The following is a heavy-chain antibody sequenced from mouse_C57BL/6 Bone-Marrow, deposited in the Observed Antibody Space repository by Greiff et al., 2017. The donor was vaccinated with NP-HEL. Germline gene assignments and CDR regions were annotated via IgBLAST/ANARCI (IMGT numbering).Heavy chain of an antibody. D-gene: IGHD3-2*02. Sequence: EVKLVESGGGLVQPGGSLSLSCAASGFTFTDYYMSWVRQPPGKALEWLGFIRNKANGYTTEYSASVKGRFTISRDNSQSILYLQMNSLRAEDSATYYCARSSGYPCYFDDWGQGTTLTVSS. CDR1: GFTFTDYY. CDR3: ARSSGYPCYFDD. V-gene: IGHV7-3*01. J-gene: IGHJ2*01. CDR2: IRNKANGYTT.